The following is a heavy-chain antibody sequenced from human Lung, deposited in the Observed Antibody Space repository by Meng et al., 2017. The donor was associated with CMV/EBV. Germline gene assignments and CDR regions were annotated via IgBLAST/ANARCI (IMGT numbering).Heavy chain of an antibody. V-gene: IGHV3-21*01. D-gene: IGHD1-1*01. CDR1: GFTFNTYS. CDR2: ISSSSSYL. CDR3: ARAATGTTSLGY. Sequence: SWSTPGFTFNTYSMNWVRQAPGKGLEWVSSISSSSSYLYYADSVKGRFTISRDNAKNSLFLQMNSLRAEDTAVYYCARAATGTTSLGYWGQGTLVTVSS. J-gene: IGHJ4*02.